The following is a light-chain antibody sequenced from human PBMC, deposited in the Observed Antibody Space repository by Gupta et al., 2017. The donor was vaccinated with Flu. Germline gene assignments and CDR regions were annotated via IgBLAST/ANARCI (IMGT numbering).Light chain of an antibody. Sequence: SSELPQAPAVSVALGQTVRITCQGDSLRNNYASWYQQKPGQAPVLVIYGKNNRPSGIPDRFSGSSSGNTATLTITGAQAEDEADYYCHSRDSSGNLYVFGTGTKVTVL. CDR1: SLRNNY. J-gene: IGLJ1*01. CDR3: HSRDSSGNLYV. V-gene: IGLV3-19*01. CDR2: GKN.